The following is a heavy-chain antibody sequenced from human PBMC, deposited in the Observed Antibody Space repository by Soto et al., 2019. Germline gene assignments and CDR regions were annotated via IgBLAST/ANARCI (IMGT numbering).Heavy chain of an antibody. Sequence: SETLSLTCTVSGGSISSYYWSWIRQPPGKGLEWIGYIYYSGSTNHNPSLKSRVTISVDTSKNQFSLKLSSVTAADTAVYYCARVYYYYYGMDVWGQRTTVTVS. CDR2: IYYSGST. CDR3: ARVYYYYYGMDV. CDR1: GGSISSYY. J-gene: IGHJ6*02. V-gene: IGHV4-59*01.